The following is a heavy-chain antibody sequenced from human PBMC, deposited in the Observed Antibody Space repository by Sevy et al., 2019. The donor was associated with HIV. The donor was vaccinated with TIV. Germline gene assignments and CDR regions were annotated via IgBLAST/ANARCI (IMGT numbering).Heavy chain of an antibody. D-gene: IGHD7-27*01. V-gene: IGHV3-30-3*01. J-gene: IGHJ4*02. CDR3: ARDQLGSIDY. Sequence: GSLRLSCAVSGFTFSTYAMHWVRQAPGKGLECVAIVSSDGSEVNYADSVKGRFTISRDNSRNTLYLQMNSLRTEDTALYYCARDQLGSIDYWGQGTLVTVSS. CDR2: VSSDGSEV. CDR1: GFTFSTYA.